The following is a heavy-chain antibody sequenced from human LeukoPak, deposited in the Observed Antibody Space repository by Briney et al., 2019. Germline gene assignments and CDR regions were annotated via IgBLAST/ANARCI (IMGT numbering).Heavy chain of an antibody. Sequence: ASVKVSCKASGYTFTSYDINWVRQATGQGLEWMGWMNPNSGNTGYAQKFQGRVTITRNTSISTAYMELSSLRSEDTAVYYCARHSYYDFWSGPYYYYYMDVWGKGTTVTVSS. D-gene: IGHD3-3*01. CDR1: GYTFTSYD. CDR2: MNPNSGNT. CDR3: ARHSYYDFWSGPYYYYYMDV. J-gene: IGHJ6*03. V-gene: IGHV1-8*03.